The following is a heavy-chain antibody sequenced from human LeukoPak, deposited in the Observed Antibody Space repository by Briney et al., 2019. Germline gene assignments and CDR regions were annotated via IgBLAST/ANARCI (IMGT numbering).Heavy chain of an antibody. CDR1: GFTFSGYG. CDR2: IWSDGSNK. V-gene: IGHV3-33*01. D-gene: IGHD3-22*01. CDR3: ARGYYAGRGHHFEY. Sequence: PGGSLRLSCATSGFTFSGYGMHWVRQAPGKGLEWVTVIWSDGSNKYYADSVKGRFTISRDNSKNTLYLQMNSPRAEDTAVYYCARGYYAGRGHHFEYWGQGTLVTVSS. J-gene: IGHJ4*02.